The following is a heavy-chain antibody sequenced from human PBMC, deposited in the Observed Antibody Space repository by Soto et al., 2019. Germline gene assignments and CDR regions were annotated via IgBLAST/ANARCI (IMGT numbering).Heavy chain of an antibody. CDR3: ARGGGNFDQ. CDR2: MNQDGSDK. Sequence: EVQLVESGGGLVQPGGSLRLTCAASGFTVSKYWMSWVRQTSGKGLEWVANMNQDGSDKNYVDSVKGRFTISRDTAKISLYLQMNSLRADDTAVYYCARGGGNFDQWGQGTLVTVSS. D-gene: IGHD3-16*01. J-gene: IGHJ4*02. V-gene: IGHV3-7*04. CDR1: GFTVSKYW.